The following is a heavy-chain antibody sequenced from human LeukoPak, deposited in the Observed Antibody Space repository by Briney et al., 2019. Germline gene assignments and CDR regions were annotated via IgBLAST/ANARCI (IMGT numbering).Heavy chain of an antibody. CDR2: IYYSGST. CDR1: GDSISSYY. CDR3: AGGQWLVWGVY. D-gene: IGHD6-19*01. V-gene: IGHV4-59*12. J-gene: IGHJ4*02. Sequence: SETLSLTCTVSGDSISSYYWSWIRQPPGKGLEWIGYIYYSGSTNYNPSLKSRVTISVDTSKNQLSLKLSSVTVADTAVYYCAGGQWLVWGVYWGQGPMVTVSS.